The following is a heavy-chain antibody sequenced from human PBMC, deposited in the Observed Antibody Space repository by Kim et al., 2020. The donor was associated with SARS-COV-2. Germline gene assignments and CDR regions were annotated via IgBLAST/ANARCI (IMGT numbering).Heavy chain of an antibody. CDR3: ATGRYYDSSGYYYFDY. J-gene: IGHJ4*02. D-gene: IGHD3-22*01. Sequence: KFQGRVTMTEDTSTDTAYMELSSLRSEDTAVYYCATGRYYDSSGYYYFDYWGQGTLVTVSS. V-gene: IGHV1-24*01.